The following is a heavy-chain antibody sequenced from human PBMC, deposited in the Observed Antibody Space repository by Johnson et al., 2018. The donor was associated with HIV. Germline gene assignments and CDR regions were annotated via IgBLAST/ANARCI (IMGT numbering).Heavy chain of an antibody. CDR2: ISYDESNK. CDR3: AKIIGYSSGLEI. Sequence: QVQMVESGGGVVQPGRSLRLSCAASGFTFSSYGMHWVRQAPGKGLEWVAVISYDESNKYYADSVKGRFTISRDNSKNTLYLQMNSLRAEDTAVYYCAKIIGYSSGLEIWGQGTMVTVSS. CDR1: GFTFSSYG. V-gene: IGHV3-30*18. D-gene: IGHD6-19*01. J-gene: IGHJ3*02.